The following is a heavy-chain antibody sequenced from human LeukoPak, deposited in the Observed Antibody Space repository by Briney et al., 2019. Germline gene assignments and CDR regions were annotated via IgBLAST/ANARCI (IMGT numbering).Heavy chain of an antibody. CDR2: IKQDGTEK. CDR1: GFTFSGYW. V-gene: IGHV3-7*05. Sequence: PGGSLRLSCAASGFTFSGYWMTWVRQAPGKGLEWVANIKQDGTEKSYVDSVKGRFTISRDNAKDSLFLQMNSLRAEDTALYFCARALWFGGYVDFWGQGDLVTVSS. J-gene: IGHJ4*02. D-gene: IGHD3-10*01. CDR3: ARALWFGGYVDF.